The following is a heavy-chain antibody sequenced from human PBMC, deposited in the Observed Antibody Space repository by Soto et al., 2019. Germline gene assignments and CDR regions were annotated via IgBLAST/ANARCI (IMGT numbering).Heavy chain of an antibody. CDR1: GYSFNTYA. D-gene: IGHD6-19*01. Sequence: QVQLVQSGAEVKKPGASVNVSCKASGYSFNTYALHWVRQAPGQRLEWPGWINAENGKTRYSQKFQARVTITRDTSASTVYMELSSLRSEDTAIYYCARAGSGWNVLASWGQGTLVTVSS. CDR2: INAENGKT. J-gene: IGHJ5*02. CDR3: ARAGSGWNVLAS. V-gene: IGHV1-3*01.